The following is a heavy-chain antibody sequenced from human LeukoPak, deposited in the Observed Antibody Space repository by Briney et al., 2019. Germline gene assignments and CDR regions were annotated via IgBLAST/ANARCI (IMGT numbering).Heavy chain of an antibody. J-gene: IGHJ4*02. V-gene: IGHV1-8*01. CDR3: ARGSIAAAGGAFDY. CDR1: GYTFTSYD. Sequence: ASVKVSRKASGYTFTSYDINWVRQATGQGLEWMGWMNPNSGNTGYAQKFQGRVTMTRNTSISTAYMELSSLRSEDTAVYYCARGSIAAAGGAFDYWGQGTLVTVSS. CDR2: MNPNSGNT. D-gene: IGHD6-13*01.